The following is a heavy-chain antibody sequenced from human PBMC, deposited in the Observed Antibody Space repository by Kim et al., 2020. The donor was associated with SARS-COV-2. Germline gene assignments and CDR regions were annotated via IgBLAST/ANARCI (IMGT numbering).Heavy chain of an antibody. CDR3: ARGSGSSGYLPRRYYFDY. D-gene: IGHD3-22*01. CDR1: GFTFSSYS. J-gene: IGHJ4*02. CDR2: ISSSSSYI. Sequence: GGSLRLSCADSGFTFSSYSMNWVRQAPGKGLEWVSSISSSSSYIYYADSVKGRFTISRDNAKNSLYLQMNSLRAEDTAVYYCARGSGSSGYLPRRYYFDYWGQVTLVTVSS. V-gene: IGHV3-21*01.